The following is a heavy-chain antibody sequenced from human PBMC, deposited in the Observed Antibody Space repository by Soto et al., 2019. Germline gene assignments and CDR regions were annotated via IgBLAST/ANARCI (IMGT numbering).Heavy chain of an antibody. J-gene: IGHJ1*01. D-gene: IGHD6-13*01. Sequence: SVKVSSKACGGTLSSYAISLARWAPGQGLEWMGGIIPIFGTANCAQKFQGRVTISPDESTSTAYMELSSLRSEDTAVYYCARGLQQLVIGYFQHWGRGTMVTVSS. CDR2: IIPIFGTA. V-gene: IGHV1-69*13. CDR1: GGTLSSYA. CDR3: ARGLQQLVIGYFQH.